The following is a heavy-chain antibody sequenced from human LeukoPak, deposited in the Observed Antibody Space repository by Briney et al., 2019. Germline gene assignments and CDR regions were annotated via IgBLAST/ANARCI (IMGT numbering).Heavy chain of an antibody. V-gene: IGHV3-23*01. CDR3: ARRGGSRGWGAFDI. CDR2: IAGTADKT. D-gene: IGHD6-19*01. J-gene: IGHJ3*02. Sequence: GGSLRLSCAASGFTFTNYVMNWVRQAPGKGLEWVSSIAGTADKTYDADSVKGRFTISRDNSKNTLSLQMSSLRVEDTAIYYCARRGGSRGWGAFDIWGQGTIVTVSS. CDR1: GFTFTNYV.